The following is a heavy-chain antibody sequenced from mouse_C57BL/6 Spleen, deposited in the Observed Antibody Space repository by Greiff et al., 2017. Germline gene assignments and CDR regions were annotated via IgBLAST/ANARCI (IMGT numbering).Heavy chain of an antibody. CDR3: ARAPYGSIYYWYFDV. J-gene: IGHJ1*03. CDR1: GYSFTDYN. Sequence: EVQLQQSGPELVKPGASVTISCKASGYSFTDYNMNWVKQSHGKSLEWIGVINPNYGTTSYNQKFKGKATLTVDQSSSTAYMQLNSLTSEDSAVYYCARAPYGSIYYWYFDVWGTGTTVTVAA. V-gene: IGHV1-39*01. D-gene: IGHD1-1*01. CDR2: INPNYGTT.